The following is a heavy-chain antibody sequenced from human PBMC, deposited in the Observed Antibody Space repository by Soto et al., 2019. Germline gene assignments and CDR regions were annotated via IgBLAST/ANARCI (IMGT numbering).Heavy chain of an antibody. D-gene: IGHD5-12*01. Sequence: QVQLVQSGAEVKKPGSSVKVSCKASGGTFSSYAISWVRQAPGQGLEWMGGSIPIFGTANYAQKFQGRVTTTADESTSTAYMELSSLRSEDTAVYYCARVSGYGGNSGYRYYYYGMDVWGQGTTVTVSS. CDR3: ARVSGYGGNSGYRYYYYGMDV. V-gene: IGHV1-69*01. J-gene: IGHJ6*02. CDR1: GGTFSSYA. CDR2: SIPIFGTA.